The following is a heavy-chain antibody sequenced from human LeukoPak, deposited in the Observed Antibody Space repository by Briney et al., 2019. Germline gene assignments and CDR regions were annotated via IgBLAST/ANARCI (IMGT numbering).Heavy chain of an antibody. V-gene: IGHV4-34*01. CDR1: GGSFSGYY. Sequence: SETLSLTCAVYGGSFSGYYWSWIRQPPGKGLEWIGEINHSGSTNYNPSLKSRVTISVDTSKNQFSLRLSSVTAADTAVYYCARGRIRRFDPWGQGTLVTVSS. CDR2: INHSGST. CDR3: ARGRIRRFDP. J-gene: IGHJ5*02. D-gene: IGHD2/OR15-2a*01.